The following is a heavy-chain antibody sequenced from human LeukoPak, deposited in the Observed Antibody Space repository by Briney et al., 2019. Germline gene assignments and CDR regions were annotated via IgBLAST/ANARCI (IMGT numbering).Heavy chain of an antibody. Sequence: GSLRLSCAASGFTFSSNGMHWVRQAPGKGLEWVTFIRYDGSNTYYEDSVKGRFTISRDNSKNTLYLQMNNLRAEDTAVYYCAGKPCGSSGCYGLNYGGQGTLVTVSP. CDR2: IRYDGSNT. CDR3: AGKPCGSSGCYGLNY. V-gene: IGHV3-30*02. J-gene: IGHJ4*02. CDR1: GFTFSSNG. D-gene: IGHD1-26*01.